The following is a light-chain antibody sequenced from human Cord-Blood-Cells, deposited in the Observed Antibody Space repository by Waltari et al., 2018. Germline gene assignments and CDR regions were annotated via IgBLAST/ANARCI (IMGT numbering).Light chain of an antibody. V-gene: IGKV3-11*01. CDR3: QQRSNWIFT. Sequence: EIVLTQSPATLSLSPGERATLSCRASQSVSSYLAWYQQKPGQAPRLLSSDASNRATGIPARFSGSGSGTDFTLTISSLEPEDFAVYYCQQRSNWIFTFGPGTKVDIK. CDR1: QSVSSY. CDR2: DAS. J-gene: IGKJ3*01.